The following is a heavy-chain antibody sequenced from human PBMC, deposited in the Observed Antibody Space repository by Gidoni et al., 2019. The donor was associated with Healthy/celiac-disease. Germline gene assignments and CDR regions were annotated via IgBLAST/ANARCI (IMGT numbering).Heavy chain of an antibody. Sequence: EVQLVESGGGVVQPGGSLRPSCAASGFTFSSYWMSWVRQAPGKGLEWVANIKQDGSEKYYVDSVKGRFTISRDNAKNSLYLQMNSLRAEDTAVYYCAAYYYYYYYGMDVWGQGTTVTVSS. CDR2: IKQDGSEK. CDR1: GFTFSSYW. J-gene: IGHJ6*02. CDR3: AAYYYYYYYGMDV. V-gene: IGHV3-7*01. D-gene: IGHD2-21*01.